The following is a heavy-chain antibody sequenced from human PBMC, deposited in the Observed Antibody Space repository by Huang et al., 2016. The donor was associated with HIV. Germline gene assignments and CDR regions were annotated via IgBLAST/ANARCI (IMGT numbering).Heavy chain of an antibody. CDR3: VHSVAAPFDY. V-gene: IGHV2-5*02. J-gene: IGHJ4*02. Sequence: QNTLKQSGPTHVKPTQTLTLTCSFPGFSLSATVGVGWIRQPPGKALEWLALIFGGDDKSYSPFMETRLTIAEDTSKSQVILRMTNMDPEDTATYFCVHSVAAPFDYWGQGTPVTVSS. CDR1: GFSLSATVG. CDR2: IFGGDDK. D-gene: IGHD6-25*01.